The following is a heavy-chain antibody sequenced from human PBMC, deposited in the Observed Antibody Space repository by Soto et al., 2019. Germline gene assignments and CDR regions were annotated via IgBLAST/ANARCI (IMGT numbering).Heavy chain of an antibody. CDR1: GGSISSGGYS. J-gene: IGHJ6*02. V-gene: IGHV4-30-2*01. CDR2: IYHSGST. CDR3: ARGRYDFWSGYFQYYYYYYGMDV. D-gene: IGHD3-3*01. Sequence: PSETLSLTCAVSGGSISSGGYSWSWIRQPPGKGLEWIGYIYHSGSTYYNPPLKSRVTISVDRSKNQFSLKLSSVTAADTAVYYCARGRYDFWSGYFQYYYYYYGMDVWGQGTRVTVSS.